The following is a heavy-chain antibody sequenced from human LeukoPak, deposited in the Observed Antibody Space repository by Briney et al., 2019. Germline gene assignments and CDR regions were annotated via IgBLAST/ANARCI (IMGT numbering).Heavy chain of an antibody. Sequence: ASVKVSCKASGGTFSSYAISWVRQAPGQGLEWMGGIIPIFGTANYAQKFQGRVTITADESTSTAYMELSSLRSEDTAVYYCARDQVECTGGTCQSRVGFDFWGQGTLVTVSS. D-gene: IGHD2-8*02. CDR2: IIPIFGTA. J-gene: IGHJ4*02. V-gene: IGHV1-69*13. CDR3: ARDQVECTGGTCQSRVGFDF. CDR1: GGTFSSYA.